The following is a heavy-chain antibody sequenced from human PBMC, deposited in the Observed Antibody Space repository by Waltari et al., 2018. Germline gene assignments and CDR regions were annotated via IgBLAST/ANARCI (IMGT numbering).Heavy chain of an antibody. V-gene: IGHV1-69*12. CDR1: GLSIRGYT. J-gene: IGHJ4*02. CDR2: FIPLSGSK. Sequence: QVQLAQSGAEVKSPGSSVTISCKASGLSIRGYTSSWVRQAPGQGLEWMGGFIPLSGSKIYTQKFQGRLTISADGSTRTTVMELRNLRYEDTAVYFCARGYRYDSSERFYLDHWGQGTPVIVSS. D-gene: IGHD3-22*01. CDR3: ARGYRYDSSERFYLDH.